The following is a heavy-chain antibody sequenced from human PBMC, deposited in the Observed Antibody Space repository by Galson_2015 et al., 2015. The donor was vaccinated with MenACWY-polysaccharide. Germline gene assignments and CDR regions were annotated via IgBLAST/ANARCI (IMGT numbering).Heavy chain of an antibody. CDR2: INPNSGGT. D-gene: IGHD3-22*01. CDR1: GYTFTGYY. Sequence: SVKVSCKASGYTFTGYYMHWVRQAPGQGLEWMGWINPNSGGTNYAQKFQGRVTMTRDTSISTAYMELSRLRSDDTAVYYCARDLYYYDSSGYYYYYGMDVWGQGTTVTVSS. V-gene: IGHV1-2*02. J-gene: IGHJ6*02. CDR3: ARDLYYYDSSGYYYYYGMDV.